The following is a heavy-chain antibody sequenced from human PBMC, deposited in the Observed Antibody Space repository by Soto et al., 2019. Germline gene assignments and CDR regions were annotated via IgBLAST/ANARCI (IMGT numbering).Heavy chain of an antibody. V-gene: IGHV4-34*01. CDR1: GGSFSGYY. D-gene: IGHD5-18*01. Sequence: SATLSLTCAVYGGSFSGYYWTWIRQPPGTGLEWIGSIYYSGSTYYNPSLKSRVTISVDTSKNQFSLKLSSVTAADTAVYYCARHPGYGLYYFDYWGQGTLVTVSS. CDR2: IYYSGST. CDR3: ARHPGYGLYYFDY. J-gene: IGHJ4*02.